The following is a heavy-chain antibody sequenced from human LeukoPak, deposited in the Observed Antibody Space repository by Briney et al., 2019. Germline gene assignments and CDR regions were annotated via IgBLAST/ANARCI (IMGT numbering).Heavy chain of an antibody. CDR3: ARGDGRYQLLPYFDY. CDR1: GFTFSGSA. CDR2: IRSKANSYAT. V-gene: IGHV3-73*01. J-gene: IGHJ4*02. Sequence: SGGSLRLSCAASGFTFSGSAMHWVRQASGKGLEWVGRIRSKANSYATAYAASVKGRFTISRDDSKNTAYLQMNSLKTEDTAVYYCARGDGRYQLLPYFDYWGQGTLVTVSS. D-gene: IGHD2-2*01.